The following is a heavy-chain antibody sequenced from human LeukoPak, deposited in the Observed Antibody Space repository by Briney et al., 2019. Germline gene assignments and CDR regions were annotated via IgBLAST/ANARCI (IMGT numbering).Heavy chain of an antibody. CDR3: ARGVATIGYYFDY. J-gene: IGHJ4*02. Sequence: GGSLGLSCAASGFTFSSYGMHWVRQAPGKGLEWVAVISYDGSNKYYADSVKGRFTISRDNSKNTLYLQMNSLRAEDTAVYYCARGVATIGYYFDYWGQGTLVTVSS. CDR2: ISYDGSNK. V-gene: IGHV3-30*03. CDR1: GFTFSSYG. D-gene: IGHD5-12*01.